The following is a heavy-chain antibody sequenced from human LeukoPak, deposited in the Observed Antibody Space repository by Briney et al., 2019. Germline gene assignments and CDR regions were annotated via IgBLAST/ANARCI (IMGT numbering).Heavy chain of an antibody. Sequence: PSETLSLTCTVSGGSISSYYCSWIRQPPGKGLEWIGYIYYSGSTNYNPSLKSRVTISVDTSKNQFSLKLSSVTAADTAVYYCARDFGYYYDSSGYYDYWGQGTPVTVSS. D-gene: IGHD3-22*01. J-gene: IGHJ4*02. V-gene: IGHV4-59*01. CDR1: GGSISSYY. CDR2: IYYSGST. CDR3: ARDFGYYYDSSGYYDY.